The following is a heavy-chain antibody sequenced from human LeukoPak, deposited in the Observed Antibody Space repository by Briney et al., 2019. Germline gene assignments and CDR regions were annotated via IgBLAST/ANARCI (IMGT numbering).Heavy chain of an antibody. V-gene: IGHV4-4*02. CDR3: AREGGPYRPIDY. J-gene: IGHJ4*02. CDR1: GGSITKTNY. Sequence: PSETLSLTCGVSGGSITKTNYWTWVRQPPGKGLEWIGEFNLQGSTNYNPSLMGRVAISVDTSENHISLQLTSVTAADTAVYYCAREGGPYRPIDYSGQGTLVTVSS. CDR2: FNLQGST.